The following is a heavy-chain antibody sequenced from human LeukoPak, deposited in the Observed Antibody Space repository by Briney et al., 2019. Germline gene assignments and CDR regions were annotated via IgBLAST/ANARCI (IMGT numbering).Heavy chain of an antibody. CDR1: GGSISSGDSY. V-gene: IGHV4-30-4*01. J-gene: IGHJ5*02. D-gene: IGHD4-17*01. CDR3: AREALRLSRWFDP. Sequence: SETLSLTCTVSGGSISSGDSYWSWIRQPPGRGLEWIGYIYYSGNTYYNPSLKSRVTISVDTSKNQFSLKLSSVTAADTAVYYCAREALRLSRWFDPWGQGTLVTVPS. CDR2: IYYSGNT.